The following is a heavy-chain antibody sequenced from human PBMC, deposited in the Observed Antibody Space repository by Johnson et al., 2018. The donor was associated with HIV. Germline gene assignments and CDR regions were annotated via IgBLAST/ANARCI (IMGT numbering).Heavy chain of an antibody. CDR2: INRDGSDK. J-gene: IGHJ3*02. CDR1: GFTFSSYW. D-gene: IGHD2-8*02. CDR3: GRESTGAGTAFDI. V-gene: IGHV3-7*01. Sequence: VQLVESGGGLVQPGGSLRLSCEASGFTFSSYWMSWVRQAPGKGLEWVANINRDGSDKYYVDSVTGRFTISRDNAQDSLYMQMNSLRVDDTAVYYCGRESTGAGTAFDIWGQGTMVTVSS.